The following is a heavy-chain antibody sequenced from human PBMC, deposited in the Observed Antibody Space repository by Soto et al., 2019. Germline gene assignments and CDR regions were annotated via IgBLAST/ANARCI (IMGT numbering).Heavy chain of an antibody. Sequence: GGSLRLSCEASGFTFSSYAMSWVRQAPGKGLEWVSAISGSGGSTYYADSVKGRFTISRDNSKNTLYLQMNSLRAEDTAVYYCAKDTKYCSSTSCSHDAFDIWGQGTMVTVSS. CDR3: AKDTKYCSSTSCSHDAFDI. CDR2: ISGSGGST. CDR1: GFTFSSYA. D-gene: IGHD2-2*01. V-gene: IGHV3-23*01. J-gene: IGHJ3*02.